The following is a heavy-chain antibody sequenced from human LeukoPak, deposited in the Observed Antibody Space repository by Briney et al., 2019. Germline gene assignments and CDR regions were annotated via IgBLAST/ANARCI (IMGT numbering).Heavy chain of an antibody. V-gene: IGHV4-39*07. CDR2: IYHSGRT. Sequence: SETLSLTCSVSGASISSSNYYWAWIRQPPGKGLEWIGSIYHSGRTYYNPSLKSRVTISVDTSKNQFSLKLSSVTAADTAVYYCARGGSSGWYFSFDYWGQETLVTVSS. D-gene: IGHD6-19*01. J-gene: IGHJ4*02. CDR1: GASISSSNYY. CDR3: ARGGSSGWYFSFDY.